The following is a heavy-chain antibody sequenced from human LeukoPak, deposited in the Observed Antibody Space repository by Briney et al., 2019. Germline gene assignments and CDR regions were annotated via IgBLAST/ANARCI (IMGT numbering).Heavy chain of an antibody. V-gene: IGHV4-59*01. D-gene: IGHD1-26*01. CDR2: NSGIT. Sequence: SETLSLTCTVFGDSISSYYWSWIRQPPGKGLEWIGSNSGITSYNPSLKSRVIISVHTSKNQFPLKLSSVTAADAAVYYCARDQSGSYIFDYWGQGTLVTVSS. CDR1: GDSISSYY. J-gene: IGHJ4*02. CDR3: ARDQSGSYIFDY.